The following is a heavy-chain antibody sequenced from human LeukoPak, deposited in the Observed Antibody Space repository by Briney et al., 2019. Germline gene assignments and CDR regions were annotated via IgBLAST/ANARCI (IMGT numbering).Heavy chain of an antibody. CDR1: GFTFSNYA. CDR3: ARDGYDILTGYRHVGHKRPRESYYMDV. D-gene: IGHD3-9*01. CDR2: ISGSGGST. J-gene: IGHJ6*03. Sequence: LSGGSLRLSCAASGFTFSNYALSWVRQAPGKGLEWVSDISGSGGSTYYADSVKGRFTISRDNAKNSLYLQMNSLRAEDTAVYYCARDGYDILTGYRHVGHKRPRESYYMDVWGKGTTVTVSS. V-gene: IGHV3-23*01.